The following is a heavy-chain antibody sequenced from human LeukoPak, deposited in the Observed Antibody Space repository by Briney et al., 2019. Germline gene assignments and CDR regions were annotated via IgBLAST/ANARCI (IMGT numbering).Heavy chain of an antibody. CDR1: GFTFGVYA. CDR2: IRSKAYGGTT. J-gene: IGHJ4*02. CDR3: TRVSLVAASVFFDY. D-gene: IGHD2-15*01. Sequence: GGSLRLSCTASGFTFGVYAMSWVPRAPGKGLEWVSFIRSKAYGGTTEYAASVKGRFTISRDDSKSIAYLQMNSLKTEDTAVYYCTRVSLVAASVFFDYWGQGTLVTVSS. V-gene: IGHV3-49*04.